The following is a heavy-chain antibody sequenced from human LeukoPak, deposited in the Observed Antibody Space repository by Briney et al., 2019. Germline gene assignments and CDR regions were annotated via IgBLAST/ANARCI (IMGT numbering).Heavy chain of an antibody. J-gene: IGHJ4*02. CDR1: GYSLTTYY. CDR3: ARDRDNSGWPAFDY. D-gene: IGHD6-19*01. CDR2: INPSGGST. Sequence: ASVKVSCKASGYSLTTYYMHWVRQAPGQGLEWMAIINPSGGSTNYAQKFQGRITMTRDTSTSTVYMELSSLRSEDTAVYYCARDRDNSGWPAFDYWGQGTLVTVSS. V-gene: IGHV1-46*01.